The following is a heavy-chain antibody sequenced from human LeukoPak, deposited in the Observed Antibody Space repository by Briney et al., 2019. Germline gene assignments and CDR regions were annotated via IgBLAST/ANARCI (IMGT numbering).Heavy chain of an antibody. V-gene: IGHV4-31*03. CDR2: IYYSGST. CDR1: GGSISSGGYY. D-gene: IGHD3-10*01. J-gene: IGHJ3*02. Sequence: PSQTLSLTCTVSGGSISSGGYYWSWIRQHPGKGLEWIGYIYYSGSTYYNPSLKSRVTISVDTSKNQFSLKLSSVTAADTAVYYCARARGFAAVDAFDTWGQGTMVTVSS. CDR3: ARARGFAAVDAFDT.